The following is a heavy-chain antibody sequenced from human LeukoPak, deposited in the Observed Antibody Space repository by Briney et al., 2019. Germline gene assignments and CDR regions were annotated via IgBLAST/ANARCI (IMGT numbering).Heavy chain of an antibody. CDR1: GFTFSSYT. J-gene: IGHJ4*02. Sequence: GGSLRLSCAASGFTFSSYTMNWVRQAPGKGLEWVSSINGRSNYIYYADSVKGRFTISRDNAKNSLYLQMNSLRAEDTAVYYCARSKGAYWGQGTLVTVSS. CDR2: INGRSNYI. V-gene: IGHV3-21*01. CDR3: ARSKGAY.